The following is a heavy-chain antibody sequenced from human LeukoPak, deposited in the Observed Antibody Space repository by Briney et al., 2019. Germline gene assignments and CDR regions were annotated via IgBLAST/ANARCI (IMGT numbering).Heavy chain of an antibody. V-gene: IGHV3-53*01. CDR1: GFTVSSNY. CDR3: ARVVHDYGDLRNWFDP. CDR2: IYSGGST. Sequence: GGSLRLSCAASGFTVSSNYMSWVRQAPGKGLEWVSVIYSGGSTYYADSVKGRFTISRDNAKNSLYLQMNSLRAEDTAVYYCARVVHDYGDLRNWFDPWGQGTLVTVSS. J-gene: IGHJ5*02. D-gene: IGHD4-17*01.